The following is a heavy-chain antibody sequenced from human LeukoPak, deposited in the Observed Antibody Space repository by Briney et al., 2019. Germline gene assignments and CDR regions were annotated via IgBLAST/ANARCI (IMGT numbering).Heavy chain of an antibody. Sequence: GGSLRLSCAASGFTFSSYGMHWVRQAPGKGLEWVAVISYDGSNKYYADSVKGRFTISRDNSKNTLYLQMNSLRAEDTAVYYCAKEGTDCSSTSCYTRQNYYYYGMDVWGQGTTVTVSS. CDR3: AKEGTDCSSTSCYTRQNYYYYGMDV. CDR2: ISYDGSNK. D-gene: IGHD2-2*02. J-gene: IGHJ6*02. CDR1: GFTFSSYG. V-gene: IGHV3-30*18.